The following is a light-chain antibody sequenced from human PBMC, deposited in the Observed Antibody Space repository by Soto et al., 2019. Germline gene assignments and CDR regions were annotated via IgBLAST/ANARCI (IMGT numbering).Light chain of an antibody. Sequence: EIVVTQSPGTLTLSPGERATLSCRASQTISIVHLAWYQQKPGQAPRLLMYGASNRATGIPDRFSGSGSGTEFTLTITSLQPGDFATYYCQQTYTTPLTFGGGTKVDI. J-gene: IGKJ4*01. V-gene: IGKV3-20*01. CDR2: GAS. CDR1: QTISIVH. CDR3: QQTYTTPLT.